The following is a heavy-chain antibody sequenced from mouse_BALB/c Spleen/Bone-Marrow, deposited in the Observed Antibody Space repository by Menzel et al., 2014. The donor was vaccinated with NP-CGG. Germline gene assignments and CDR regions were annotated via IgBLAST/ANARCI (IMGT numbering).Heavy chain of an antibody. CDR3: ARLGYYGWFAY. Sequence: EVKLVESGGGLVQPGGSLKLSCAASGFIFSRYWMSWVRQAPGKGLQWIGEINPESNTINYTPSLKDKFIISRDNAKNTLYLQMSKVRSEDTALYCCARLGYYGWFAYWGQGTLVTVSA. J-gene: IGHJ3*01. D-gene: IGHD2-3*01. V-gene: IGHV4-1*02. CDR2: INPESNTI. CDR1: GFIFSRYW.